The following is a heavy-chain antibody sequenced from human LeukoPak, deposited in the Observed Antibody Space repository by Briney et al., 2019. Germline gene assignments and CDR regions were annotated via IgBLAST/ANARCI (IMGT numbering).Heavy chain of an antibody. CDR3: ARGGAHNYFDY. D-gene: IGHD3-16*01. Sequence: GASVKVSCKASGYTFTSYGISWVRQAPGQGLEWVGWISAYNGNTNYAQKFQGRVTMTRDTSTSTVYMELSSLRSEDTAVYYCARGGAHNYFDYWGQGTLVTVSS. V-gene: IGHV1-18*01. J-gene: IGHJ4*02. CDR2: ISAYNGNT. CDR1: GYTFTSYG.